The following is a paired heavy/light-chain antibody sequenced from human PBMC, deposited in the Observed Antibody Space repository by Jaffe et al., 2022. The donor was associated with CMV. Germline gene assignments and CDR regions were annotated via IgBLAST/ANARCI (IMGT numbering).Heavy chain of an antibody. CDR3: VKGSGSNYYPWDS. D-gene: IGHD3-22*01. CDR2: TNHNGRT. V-gene: IGHV4-34*01. Sequence: QVQLQQWGAGLLKPSETLALTCAVYGGSFSSDYWTWIRQPPGKGLEWIGETNHNGRTKTNPSLKSRVILSVDTFRNQFSLRLSSVTAADTAVYYCVKGSGSNYYPWDSWGQGTLVTVSS. J-gene: IGHJ4*02. CDR1: GGSFSSDY.
Light chain of an antibody. V-gene: IGLV1-44*01. CDR2: NND. J-gene: IGLJ2*01. CDR3: AAWDASLNGRVV. CDR1: SSNIGRSP. Sequence: QSELTQPPSASGTPGQRVIISCSGSSSNIGRSPVNWFQQLPGTAPKLLIYNNDRRPSGVPDRFSGSRSGTSASLAISGLQSEDEADYHCAAWDASLNGRVVFGGGTKLTVL.